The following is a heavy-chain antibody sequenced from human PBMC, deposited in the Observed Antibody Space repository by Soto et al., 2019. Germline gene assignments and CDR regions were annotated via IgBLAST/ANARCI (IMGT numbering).Heavy chain of an antibody. CDR1: GGSISSYY. Sequence: SETLSLTCTVSGGSISSYYWSWIRQPPGKGLEWIGYIYYFGSTNYNPSLKSRITINPDTSNNQLSLQLNSVTPYDTAVYYCARLIGNSWLDSCGQGILVTVS. J-gene: IGHJ5*01. CDR3: ARLIGNSWLDS. CDR2: IYYFGST. D-gene: IGHD1-26*01. V-gene: IGHV4-59*08.